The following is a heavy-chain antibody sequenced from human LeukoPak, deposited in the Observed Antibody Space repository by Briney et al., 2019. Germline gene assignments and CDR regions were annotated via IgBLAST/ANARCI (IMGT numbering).Heavy chain of an antibody. J-gene: IGHJ4*02. D-gene: IGHD3-10*01. Sequence: SETLSLTCTVSGDSISSGSYSWSWIRQPAGKGLEWIGRIYTSGSTNYNPSLKSRVTISVDTSKNQFSMKLSSVTAADTAVYYCASSTGSGSYYPLFDYWGQGTLVTVSS. CDR2: IYTSGST. CDR1: GDSISSGSYS. CDR3: ASSTGSGSYYPLFDY. V-gene: IGHV4-61*02.